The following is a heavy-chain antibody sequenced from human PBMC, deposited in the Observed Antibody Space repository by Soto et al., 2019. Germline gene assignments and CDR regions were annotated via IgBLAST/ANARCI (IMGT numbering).Heavy chain of an antibody. CDR3: ASGYSGYDPPDY. CDR1: GFTFNSYA. CDR2: LSGSGGST. J-gene: IGHJ4*02. V-gene: IGHV3-23*01. D-gene: IGHD5-12*01. Sequence: GGSLRLSCAASGFTFNSYAMNWVRQAPGKGLEWVSALSGSGGSTYYADSVKGRVTITRDTSASTAYMELSSLRSEDTAVYYCASGYSGYDPPDYWGQGTLVTVSS.